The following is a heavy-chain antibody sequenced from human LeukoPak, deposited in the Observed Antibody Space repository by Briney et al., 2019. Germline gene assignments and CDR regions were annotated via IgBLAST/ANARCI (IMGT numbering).Heavy chain of an antibody. CDR1: GGSISSSSYY. J-gene: IGHJ4*02. CDR2: IYYSGST. Sequence: PSETLSLTCTVSGGSISSSSYYWGWIRQPPGKGLEWIGSIYYSGSTYYNPSLKSRVTISVDTSKNQFSLKLSSVTAADTAVYYCARWVTSRVRYSSSWADYWGQGTLVTVSS. V-gene: IGHV4-39*07. CDR3: ARWVTSRVRYSSSWADY. D-gene: IGHD6-13*01.